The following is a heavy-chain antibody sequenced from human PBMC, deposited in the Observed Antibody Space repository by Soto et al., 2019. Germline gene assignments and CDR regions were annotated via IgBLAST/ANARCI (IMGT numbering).Heavy chain of an antibody. CDR1: GFTFSSYS. Sequence: PGGSLRLSCEASGFTFSSYSMNWVRQAPGKGLEWVSYISSSSSTTYYADSVKGRFTISRDNAKNSLYLQMNSLRDKDTAVYYCARDSADCSGGSCHEYWGQGTLVTVSS. D-gene: IGHD2-15*01. CDR2: ISSSSSTT. CDR3: ARDSADCSGGSCHEY. V-gene: IGHV3-48*02. J-gene: IGHJ4*02.